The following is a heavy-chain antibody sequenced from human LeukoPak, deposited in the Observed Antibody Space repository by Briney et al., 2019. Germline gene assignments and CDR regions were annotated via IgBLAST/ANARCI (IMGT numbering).Heavy chain of an antibody. D-gene: IGHD1-1*01. V-gene: IGHV4-59*01. CDR1: AGSISSYY. Sequence: PSETLSLTCTVSAGSISSYYWSWLRQPPGKGLEWIGYIYYSGSTNYNPSLKSRVTISVDTSKNQFSLKLSSVTAADTAVYYCARVRNDHDAFDIWGQGTMVTVSS. CDR3: ARVRNDHDAFDI. J-gene: IGHJ3*02. CDR2: IYYSGST.